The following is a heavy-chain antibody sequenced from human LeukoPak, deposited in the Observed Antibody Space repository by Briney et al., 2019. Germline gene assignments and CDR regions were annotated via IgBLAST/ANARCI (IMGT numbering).Heavy chain of an antibody. CDR2: MNPNSGNT. Sequence: GASVKVSCKASGYTFTSYDINWVRQATGQGLEWMGWMNPNSGNTGYAQKFQGRVTITRNTSISPAYMELSSLRSEDTAVYYCARVVTPDYYDSSYFDYWGQGTLVTVSS. CDR3: ARVVTPDYYDSSYFDY. CDR1: GYTFTSYD. D-gene: IGHD3-22*01. J-gene: IGHJ4*02. V-gene: IGHV1-8*03.